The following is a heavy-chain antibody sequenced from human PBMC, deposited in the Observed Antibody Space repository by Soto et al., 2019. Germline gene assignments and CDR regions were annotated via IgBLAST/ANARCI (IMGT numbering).Heavy chain of an antibody. D-gene: IGHD2-15*01. CDR2: IIPIFGTA. CDR1: GGTFSSYA. J-gene: IGHJ6*02. Sequence: VASVKVSCKASGGTFSSYAISWVRQAPGQGLEWMGGIIPIFGTANYAQKFQGRVTITADESTSTAYMELSSLRSEDTAVYYCARDSGSTGYYGMDVWGQGTTVTVSS. CDR3: ARDSGSTGYYGMDV. V-gene: IGHV1-69*13.